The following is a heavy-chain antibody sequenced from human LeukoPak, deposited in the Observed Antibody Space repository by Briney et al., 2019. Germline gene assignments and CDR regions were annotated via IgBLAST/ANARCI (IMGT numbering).Heavy chain of an antibody. Sequence: GGSLRLSCAASGFTFSSYAMGWVRQAPGKGLEWVSVIYSGDSTYYADSVKGRFTISRDNSKNTLYLQMNSLRAEDTAVYYCARGEGYYGSGGSNGMDVWGQGTTVTVSS. CDR2: IYSGDST. V-gene: IGHV3-66*01. J-gene: IGHJ6*02. CDR1: GFTFSSYA. CDR3: ARGEGYYGSGGSNGMDV. D-gene: IGHD3-10*01.